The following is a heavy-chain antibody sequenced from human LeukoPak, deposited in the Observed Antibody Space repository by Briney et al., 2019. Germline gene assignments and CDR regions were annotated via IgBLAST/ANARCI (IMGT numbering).Heavy chain of an antibody. V-gene: IGHV4-39*01. D-gene: IGHD5-18*01. CDR2: IYYSGST. CDR3: ARHARYSYGYQDY. J-gene: IGHJ4*02. CDR1: GGSISSSSYY. Sequence: SETLSLTCTVSGGSISSSSYYWGWIRQPPGKGLEWIGSIYYSGSTYYNPSLKSRVTISVDTSKNQFSLKLSSVTAADTAVYYCARHARYSYGYQDYWGQGTLLTVSS.